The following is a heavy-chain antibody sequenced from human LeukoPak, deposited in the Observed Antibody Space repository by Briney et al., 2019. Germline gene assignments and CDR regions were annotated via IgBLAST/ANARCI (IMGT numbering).Heavy chain of an antibody. J-gene: IGHJ4*02. Sequence: PGGSLRLSCAASGFTFSSYAMHWVRQAPGKGLEWVAVISYDGSNKYYADSVKGRFTISRDSSKNTLYLQMNSLRAEDTAVYYCARTEYSGSLDYWGQGTLVTVSS. D-gene: IGHD1-26*01. CDR2: ISYDGSNK. CDR1: GFTFSSYA. V-gene: IGHV3-30-3*01. CDR3: ARTEYSGSLDY.